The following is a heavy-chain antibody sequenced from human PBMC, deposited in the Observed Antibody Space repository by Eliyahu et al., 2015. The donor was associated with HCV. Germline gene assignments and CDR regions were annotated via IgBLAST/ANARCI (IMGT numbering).Heavy chain of an antibody. CDR1: GYSISSGYY. V-gene: IGHV4-38-2*01. Sequence: QVQLQESGPGLVKPSETLSLTCAVSGYSISSGYYWGWIRQPPGKGLEWIGSXYHNGITHYNPSLKSRVTTSVDTSKNQFSLNLSSVTAADTAVYYCARGRYCGGDCFDYWGQGTLVTVSS. J-gene: IGHJ4*02. CDR2: XYHNGIT. D-gene: IGHD2-21*01. CDR3: ARGRYCGGDCFDY.